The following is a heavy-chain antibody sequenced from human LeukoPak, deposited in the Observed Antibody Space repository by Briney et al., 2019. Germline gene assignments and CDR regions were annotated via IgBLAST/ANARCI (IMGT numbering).Heavy chain of an antibody. V-gene: IGHV1-18*01. CDR1: GYTFTSYG. CDR3: AREGYYDSSGYYSSWFDP. D-gene: IGHD3-22*01. J-gene: IGHJ5*02. CDR2: ISAYNGNT. Sequence: ASVKVSCKASGYTFTSYGISWVRQAPGQGLEWMGWISAYNGNTNYAQKFQGRVTITTDESTSTAYMELSSLRSEDTAVYYCAREGYYDSSGYYSSWFDPWGQGTLVTVSS.